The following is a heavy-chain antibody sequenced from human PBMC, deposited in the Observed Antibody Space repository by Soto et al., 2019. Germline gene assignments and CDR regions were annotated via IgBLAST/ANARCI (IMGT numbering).Heavy chain of an antibody. CDR1: GLIFSNYA. CDR2: ISDNGGSN. D-gene: IGHD2-21*01. CDR3: ARGRKYCGPTTCFRYLAY. J-gene: IGHJ4*02. Sequence: EVQLLDSGGGLVQPGGSLRLSCTTSGLIFSNYAMNWVRQAPGKGLERVSVISDNGGSNYYADAVKGLFTITRGYSKTTMYQHMNSLTPEDTAVYYCARGRKYCGPTTCFRYLAYWGQGTLVTVSS. V-gene: IGHV3-23*01.